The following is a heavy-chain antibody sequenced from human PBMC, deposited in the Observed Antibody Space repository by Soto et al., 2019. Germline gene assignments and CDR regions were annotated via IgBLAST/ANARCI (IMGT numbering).Heavy chain of an antibody. CDR1: GYTFTSYG. J-gene: IGHJ3*02. CDR3: ARDPHLWFGELSGESAFDI. CDR2: ISAYNGST. D-gene: IGHD3-10*01. V-gene: IGHV1-18*01. Sequence: ASVKVSCKASGYTFTSYGISWVRQDPGQGLEWMGWISAYNGSTNYAQKLQGRVTMTTDTSTSTAYMELRSLRSDDTAVYYCARDPHLWFGELSGESAFDIWGQGTMVTVSS.